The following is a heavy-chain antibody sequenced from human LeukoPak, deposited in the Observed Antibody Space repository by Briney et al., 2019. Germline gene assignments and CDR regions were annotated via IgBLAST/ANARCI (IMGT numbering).Heavy chain of an antibody. Sequence: ASVKVSCKASGHTFTSYGISWVRQAPGQGLEWMGWISAYNGNTNYAQKLQGRVTMTTDTSTSTAYMELRSLRSDDTAVYYCAREADIVVVPVYYGMDVWGQGTTVTVSS. CDR1: GHTFTSYG. CDR2: ISAYNGNT. J-gene: IGHJ6*02. CDR3: AREADIVVVPVYYGMDV. D-gene: IGHD2-2*01. V-gene: IGHV1-18*01.